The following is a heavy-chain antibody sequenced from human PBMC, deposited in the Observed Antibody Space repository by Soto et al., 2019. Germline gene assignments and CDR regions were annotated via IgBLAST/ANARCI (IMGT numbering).Heavy chain of an antibody. Sequence: EVQLVESGGGLVKPGRSLRLSCTASGFTFGDYAMSWFRQAPGKGLEWVGLIRSKAYGGTTEYAASVKGRFTISRDDSKSIAYLQMNSLKTEDTAVYYCTREGAKAGTLFDYWGQGTLVTVSS. V-gene: IGHV3-49*05. CDR2: IRSKAYGGTT. CDR3: TREGAKAGTLFDY. CDR1: GFTFGDYA. D-gene: IGHD6-13*01. J-gene: IGHJ4*02.